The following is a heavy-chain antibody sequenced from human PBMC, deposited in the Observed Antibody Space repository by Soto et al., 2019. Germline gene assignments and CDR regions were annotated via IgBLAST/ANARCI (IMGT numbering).Heavy chain of an antibody. CDR3: ARDPYNYGYVLDY. V-gene: IGHV1-46*01. D-gene: IGHD5-18*01. CDR1: GYTLSDAN. Sequence: ASVKVSCKASGYTLSDANINWVRQAPGQGPEWMGIFNPRADSTTYAQKFQGRVTMTRDTSTSTVYMELSSLRSEDTAVYYCARDPYNYGYVLDYWGQGTLVTVSS. CDR2: FNPRADST. J-gene: IGHJ4*02.